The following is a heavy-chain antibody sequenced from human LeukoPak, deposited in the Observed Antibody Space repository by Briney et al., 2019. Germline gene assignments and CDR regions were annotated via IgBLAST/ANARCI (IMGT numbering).Heavy chain of an antibody. Sequence: SETLSLTCTVSGGSISSYYWSWIRQPAGKGLEWIGRIYTSGSTHYNPSLKSRVTMSVDTSTNQFSLKLNSVTAADTAVYYCASASSSAWHWYFDHWGRGTLVTVSS. J-gene: IGHJ2*01. V-gene: IGHV4-4*07. D-gene: IGHD6-19*01. CDR3: ASASSSAWHWYFDH. CDR2: IYTSGST. CDR1: GGSISSYY.